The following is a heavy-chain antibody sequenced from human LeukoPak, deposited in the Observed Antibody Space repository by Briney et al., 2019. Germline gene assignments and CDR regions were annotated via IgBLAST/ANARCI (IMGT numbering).Heavy chain of an antibody. D-gene: IGHD1-26*01. V-gene: IGHV4-39*01. Sequence: ETLSLTCTVSGGSISSSSYYWGWIRQPPGKGLEWIGSIYYSGSTYYNPSLKSRVTISVDTSKNQFSLKLSSVTAADTAVYYCARFMRGCPLAYNWFDPWGQGTLVTVSS. CDR3: ARFMRGCPLAYNWFDP. CDR2: IYYSGST. CDR1: GGSISSSSYY. J-gene: IGHJ5*02.